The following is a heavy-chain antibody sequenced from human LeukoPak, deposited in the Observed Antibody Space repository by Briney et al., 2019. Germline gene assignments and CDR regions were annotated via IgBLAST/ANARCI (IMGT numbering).Heavy chain of an antibody. CDR2: IIPIFGTA. CDR1: GGTFSSYA. V-gene: IGHV1-69*13. D-gene: IGHD3-22*01. CDR3: ASYNSIVYYYAGAFEI. Sequence: ASVKVSCKASGGTFSSYAISWVRQAPGQGLEWMGGIIPIFGTANYAQKFQGRVTITADESTSTAYMELSSLRSEDTAVYYCASYNSIVYYYAGAFEIWGQGTMVTVS. J-gene: IGHJ3*02.